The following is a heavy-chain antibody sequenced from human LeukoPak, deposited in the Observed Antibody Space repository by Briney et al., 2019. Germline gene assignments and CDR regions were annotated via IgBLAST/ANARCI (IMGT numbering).Heavy chain of an antibody. CDR2: LTGTGATT. Sequence: GGSLRLSCAASGFSFSDYAMSWVRQAPGKGLEWVSALTGTGATTYYADSVKGRFTISRDNAKNSLYLQMNSLRAEDTAVYYCARDRYSSSCFDYWGQGTLVTVSS. V-gene: IGHV3-23*01. CDR1: GFSFSDYA. J-gene: IGHJ4*02. D-gene: IGHD6-6*01. CDR3: ARDRYSSSCFDY.